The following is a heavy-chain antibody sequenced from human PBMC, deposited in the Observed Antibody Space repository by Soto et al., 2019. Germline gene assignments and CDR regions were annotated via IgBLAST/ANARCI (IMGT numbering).Heavy chain of an antibody. CDR1: GGSISSGGYY. J-gene: IGHJ4*02. Sequence: SETLSLTCTVSGGSISSGGYYWSWIRQHPGKGLEWIGYIYYSGSTYYNPSLKSRVTISVDTSKNQFSLKLSSVTAADTAVYYCARAPGYCSGGSCYVAFDYWGQGTLVTVTS. V-gene: IGHV4-31*03. D-gene: IGHD2-15*01. CDR2: IYYSGST. CDR3: ARAPGYCSGGSCYVAFDY.